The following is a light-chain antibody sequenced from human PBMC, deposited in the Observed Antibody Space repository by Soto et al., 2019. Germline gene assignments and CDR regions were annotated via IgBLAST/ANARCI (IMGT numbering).Light chain of an antibody. Sequence: QSVLTQPASGSGFPGQSITISCTGTSSDVGGYNYVSWYQQHPGKAPKLMIYDVSNRPSGVSNRFSGSKSGNTASLTISGLQAEDEADYYCNSYTSSITYVFGTGTKVTVL. J-gene: IGLJ1*01. CDR3: NSYTSSITYV. V-gene: IGLV2-14*01. CDR1: SSDVGGYNY. CDR2: DVS.